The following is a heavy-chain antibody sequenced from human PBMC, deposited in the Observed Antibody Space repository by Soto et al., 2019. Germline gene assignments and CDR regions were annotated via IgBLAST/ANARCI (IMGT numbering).Heavy chain of an antibody. CDR1: GFTFDDYA. CDR3: AKGVGYCSSISCRPPDYYYGIEF. CDR2: ISWNCGSI. V-gene: IGHV3-9*01. J-gene: IGHJ6*02. Sequence: EVQLVESGGGLVQPGRSLRLSCAASGFTFDDYAMHWVRQAPGKGLEWVSGISWNCGSIGYADSVKGRFTISRDNAKNSLYLRMNSLRAEDTALYYCAKGVGYCSSISCRPPDYYYGIEFWGQGHTVTFSS. D-gene: IGHD2-2*01.